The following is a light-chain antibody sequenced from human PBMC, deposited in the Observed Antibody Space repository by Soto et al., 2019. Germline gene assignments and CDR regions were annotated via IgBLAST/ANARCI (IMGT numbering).Light chain of an antibody. Sequence: DSQMAESPAPLSASEGDRITITCRASQSISRNLNWYQHKLGKAPNLLIYAASTLQSGVPSRFSGSGSGTDLTLTISSLQPEDFATYFCQQSYSTPTFGQGTRLEI. V-gene: IGKV1-39*01. CDR2: AAS. CDR1: QSISRN. J-gene: IGKJ5*01. CDR3: QQSYSTPT.